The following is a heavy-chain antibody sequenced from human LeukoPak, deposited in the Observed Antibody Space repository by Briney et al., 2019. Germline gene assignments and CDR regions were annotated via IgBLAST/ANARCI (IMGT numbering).Heavy chain of an antibody. J-gene: IGHJ4*02. D-gene: IGHD1-14*01. CDR1: AGSINGYF. CDR2: IHTSGTT. CDR3: ARDPAGHGRYFDY. V-gene: IGHV4-4*07. Sequence: SETLSLTCTVSAGSINGYFCTWLRQSAGAGLECIGRIHTSGTTYYNPSLKSRVSMSVDTSNNKFSLRLNSVTAADTAVYYCARDPAGHGRYFDYWGQGALVTVSS.